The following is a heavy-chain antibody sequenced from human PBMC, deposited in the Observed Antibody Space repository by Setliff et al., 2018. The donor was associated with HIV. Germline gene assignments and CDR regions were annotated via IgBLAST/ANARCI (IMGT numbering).Heavy chain of an antibody. J-gene: IGHJ6*03. Sequence: GESLKISCQGFGYSFANYWIGWVRQMSGKGLEWMGIIYPGDSDTTYSPSFQGQVNISADKSINTAYLQWSSLKASDTAMYYCARFVHSSGWYSSSYYYYMDVWGKGTTVTVSS. CDR1: GYSFANYW. CDR2: IYPGDSDT. CDR3: ARFVHSSGWYSSSYYYYMDV. V-gene: IGHV5-51*01. D-gene: IGHD3-22*01.